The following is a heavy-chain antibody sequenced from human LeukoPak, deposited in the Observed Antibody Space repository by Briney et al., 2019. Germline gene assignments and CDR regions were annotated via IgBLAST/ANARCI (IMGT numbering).Heavy chain of an antibody. Sequence: SETLSLTCTVSGGSMSSYYWSWIRQPPGKGLEWIGYIYYSGSTNYNPSLKSRVTISVDTSKNQFSLKLSSVTAADTAVYYCARDRCSGGSCHPDYWGQGTLVTVSS. J-gene: IGHJ4*02. CDR1: GGSMSSYY. V-gene: IGHV4-59*01. D-gene: IGHD2-15*01. CDR3: ARDRCSGGSCHPDY. CDR2: IYYSGST.